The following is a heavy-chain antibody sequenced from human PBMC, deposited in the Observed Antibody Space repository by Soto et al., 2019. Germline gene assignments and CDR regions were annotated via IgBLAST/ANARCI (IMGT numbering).Heavy chain of an antibody. Sequence: ASVKVSCKASGYTFTGYYMHWVRQAPGQGLEWMGWINPNSGGTNYAQKFQGWVTMTRDTSISTAYMELSRLKSDDTAVYYCARTRLDYYYMDFWGKGTKVTVSS. CDR2: INPNSGGT. CDR3: ARTRLDYYYMDF. CDR1: GYTFTGYY. J-gene: IGHJ6*03. V-gene: IGHV1-2*04.